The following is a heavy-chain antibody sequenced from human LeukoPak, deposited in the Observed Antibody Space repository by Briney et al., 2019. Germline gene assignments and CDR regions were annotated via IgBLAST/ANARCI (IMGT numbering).Heavy chain of an antibody. CDR1: GGSFSGYY. D-gene: IGHD2/OR15-2a*01. J-gene: IGHJ5*02. CDR3: ARGFRRFDP. V-gene: IGHV4-34*01. CDR2: INHSGST. Sequence: KPSETLSLTCAVYGGSFSGYYWSWIRQPPGKGLEWIGEINHSGSTNYNPSLKSRVTISVDTSKNQFSLKLSSVTAADTAVYYCARGFRRFDPWGQGTLVTVSS.